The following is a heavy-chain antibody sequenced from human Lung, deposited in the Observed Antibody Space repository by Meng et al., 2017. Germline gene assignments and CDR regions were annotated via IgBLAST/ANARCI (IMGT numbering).Heavy chain of an antibody. CDR2: INHSGST. J-gene: IGHJ4*02. CDR3: ARGPTTMAHDFDY. D-gene: IGHD4-11*01. CDR1: GGSFSDYY. V-gene: IGHV4-34*01. Sequence: QVQQQQWGAGLLKPSATLSLSCVVSGGSFSDYYWSWIRQPPGKGLEWIGEINHSGSTNYNPSLESRATISVDTSQNNLSLKLSSGTAADSAVYYCARGPTTMAHDFDYWGQGTLVTVSS.